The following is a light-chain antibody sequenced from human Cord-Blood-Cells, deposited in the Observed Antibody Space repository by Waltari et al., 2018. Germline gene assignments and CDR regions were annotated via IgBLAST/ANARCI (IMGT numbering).Light chain of an antibody. J-gene: IGLJ3*02. CDR2: GNS. CDR1: SSNIGAGYA. V-gene: IGLV1-40*01. CDR3: QSYDSSLSGWV. Sequence: QSVLTQPPSVSGAPGQRVTISCTGSSSNIGAGYAVHWYQQRPGTAPKLLIYGNSNRPSGFPDRFSGSKSGTSASLAITGLQAEDEADYYCQSYDSSLSGWVFGGGTKLTVL.